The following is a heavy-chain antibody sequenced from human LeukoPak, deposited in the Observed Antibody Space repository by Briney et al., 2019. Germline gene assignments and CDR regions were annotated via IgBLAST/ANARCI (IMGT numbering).Heavy chain of an antibody. J-gene: IGHJ6*03. Sequence: HPGRSLRLSCAASGFTFSSYAMHWVRQAPGKGLEWVAVISYDGSNKYYADSVKGRFTISRDNSKNTLYLQMNSLRAEDTALYYCARDRGGIGYYMDVWGKGTTVTVSS. CDR3: ARDRGGIGYYMDV. D-gene: IGHD3-16*02. CDR1: GFTFSSYA. V-gene: IGHV3-30*04. CDR2: ISYDGSNK.